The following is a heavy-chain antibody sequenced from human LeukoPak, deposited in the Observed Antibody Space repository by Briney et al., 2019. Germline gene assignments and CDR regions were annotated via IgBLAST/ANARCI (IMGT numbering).Heavy chain of an antibody. J-gene: IGHJ4*02. D-gene: IGHD3-16*01. Sequence: GGSLRLSCAASGFTFSSYAMSWVRQAPGKGLEWVSVISDSGGSTYYADSVKGRFTISRDNSKNTLYLQMNSLRVEDTAVYYCAKDRRGAFDYWGQGTLVTVSS. CDR1: GFTFSSYA. CDR2: ISDSGGST. CDR3: AKDRRGAFDY. V-gene: IGHV3-23*01.